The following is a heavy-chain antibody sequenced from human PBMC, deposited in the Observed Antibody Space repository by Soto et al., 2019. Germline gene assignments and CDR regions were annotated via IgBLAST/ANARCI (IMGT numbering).Heavy chain of an antibody. CDR2: IYYSGST. Sequence: GSLSLTCTVSGGSISSYYWSWIRQPPGKGLEWIGYIYYSGSTNYNPSLKSRVTISVDTSKNQFSLKLSSVTAADTAVYYCARDVAAAGTYYYYYYMDVWGKGTTVTVSS. J-gene: IGHJ6*03. V-gene: IGHV4-59*01. D-gene: IGHD6-13*01. CDR1: GGSISSYY. CDR3: ARDVAAAGTYYYYYYMDV.